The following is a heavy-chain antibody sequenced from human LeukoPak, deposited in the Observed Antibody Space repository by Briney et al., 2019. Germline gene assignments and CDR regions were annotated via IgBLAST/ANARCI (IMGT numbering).Heavy chain of an antibody. V-gene: IGHV1-8*03. CDR3: ARGIAAAGYNWFDP. CDR2: MNPNSGNT. CDR1: GYTFTSYD. J-gene: IGHJ5*02. D-gene: IGHD6-13*01. Sequence: ASVKVSCKASGYTFTSYDIDWVRQATGQGLEWMGWMNPNSGNTGYAQKFQGRVTITRNTSISTAYMELSSLRSEDTAVYYCARGIAAAGYNWFDPWGQGTLVTVSS.